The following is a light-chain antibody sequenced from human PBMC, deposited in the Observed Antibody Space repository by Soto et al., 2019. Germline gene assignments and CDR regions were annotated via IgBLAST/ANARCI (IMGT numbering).Light chain of an antibody. CDR2: AAS. CDR1: QGINIF. Sequence: DIQLTQSPSFLSASVGDRVTITCRASQGINIFLAWFQQKPGKAPTLLISAASTLQRGVPSRFSGSGSEIEFTLTITSLQPEDSATYYCQQRNSYPLTFGQGTKVEIK. CDR3: QQRNSYPLT. V-gene: IGKV1-9*01. J-gene: IGKJ2*01.